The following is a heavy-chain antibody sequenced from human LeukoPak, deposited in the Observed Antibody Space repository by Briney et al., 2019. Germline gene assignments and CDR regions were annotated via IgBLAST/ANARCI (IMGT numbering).Heavy chain of an antibody. Sequence: SETLSLTCTVSGYSIGSGYYWGWIRQPAGKGLEWIGRIYTSGNTNYNPSLKSRVTISVDTSKNQFSLKLSSVTAADTAVYYCSRGSPTWSGYPFFDYWGQGTLVTVSS. CDR2: IYTSGNT. CDR1: GYSIGSGYY. V-gene: IGHV4-61*02. CDR3: SRGSPTWSGYPFFDY. D-gene: IGHD3-3*01. J-gene: IGHJ4*02.